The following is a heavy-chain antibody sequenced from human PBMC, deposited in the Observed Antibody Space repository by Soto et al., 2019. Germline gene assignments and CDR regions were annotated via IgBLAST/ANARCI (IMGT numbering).Heavy chain of an antibody. J-gene: IGHJ5*01. V-gene: IGHV4-39*01. D-gene: IGHD3-10*01. CDR2: IYYSGST. Sequence: XETLSLRSTVSCGSISSRRYYWGWIRQPPGKGLEWIGSIYYSGSTYYNPSLKSRVTISVDTSKNQFYLKLSSVTAADTAVYYCASNSMVRGAFKWFDSWGPGTLVTVSS. CDR3: ASNSMVRGAFKWFDS. CDR1: CGSISSRRYY.